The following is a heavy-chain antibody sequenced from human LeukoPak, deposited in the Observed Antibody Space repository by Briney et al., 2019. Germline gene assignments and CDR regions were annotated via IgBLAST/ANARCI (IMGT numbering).Heavy chain of an antibody. CDR1: GYTFTSYG. CDR3: ARDTPEYSGTPFDY. J-gene: IGHJ4*02. Sequence: GASVKVSCKASGYTFTSYGITGVRQAPGQGLEGMGWISAYNGNKNYAKKLQGRVTMTTDTSTSTAYMELRSLRSDDTAVYYCARDTPEYSGTPFDYWGQGTLVTVSS. V-gene: IGHV1-18*01. CDR2: ISAYNGNK. D-gene: IGHD2-15*01.